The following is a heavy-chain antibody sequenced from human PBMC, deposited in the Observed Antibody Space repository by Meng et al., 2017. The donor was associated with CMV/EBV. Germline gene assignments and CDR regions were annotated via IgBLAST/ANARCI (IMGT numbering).Heavy chain of an antibody. V-gene: IGHV1-2*02. Sequence: QVQLVQYGAEVKKPGASVKVSCKASGYTFTGYYMHWVRQAPGQGLEWMGWINPNSGGTNYAQKFQGRVTMTRDTSISTAYMELSRLRSDDTAVYYCARTPTYSGSQRPFDYWGQGTLVTVAS. CDR2: INPNSGGT. J-gene: IGHJ4*02. D-gene: IGHD1-26*01. CDR1: GYTFTGYY. CDR3: ARTPTYSGSQRPFDY.